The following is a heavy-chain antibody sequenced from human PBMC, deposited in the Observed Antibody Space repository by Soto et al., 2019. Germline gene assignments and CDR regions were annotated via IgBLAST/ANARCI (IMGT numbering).Heavy chain of an antibody. CDR1: GFTFSSYG. CDR2: ISSDGSNK. CDR3: ASGGGLWFAFDY. V-gene: IGHV3-30*03. J-gene: IGHJ4*02. D-gene: IGHD3-10*01. Sequence: QVQLVESGGGVVQPGRSLRLSCAASGFTFSSYGMHWVRQAPGKGLEWVAVISSDGSNKYYADSVKGRFTISRDNSKNTLYLQMNSLRAEDTAVYYFASGGGLWFAFDYWGQGTLVTVSS.